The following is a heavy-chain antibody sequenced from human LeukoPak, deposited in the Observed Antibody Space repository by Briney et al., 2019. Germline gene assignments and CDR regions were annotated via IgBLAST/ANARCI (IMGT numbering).Heavy chain of an antibody. Sequence: SETLSLTCTVSGDSINDYYWGWTRQPPGKGLEWIGYIYFTGSTRYNPSLESRVTISVDTSKNQFSLKLSSVTAAYTAVYYCARRRAEGGSNGLYNWFDPWGQGTLVTVSS. D-gene: IGHD6-13*01. V-gene: IGHV4-59*08. CDR3: ARRRAEGGSNGLYNWFDP. CDR2: IYFTGST. CDR1: GDSINDYY. J-gene: IGHJ5*02.